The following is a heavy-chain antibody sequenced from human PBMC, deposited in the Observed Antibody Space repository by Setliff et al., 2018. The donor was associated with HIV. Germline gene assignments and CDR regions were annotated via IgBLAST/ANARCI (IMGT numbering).Heavy chain of an antibody. CDR2: IRPADSDT. CDR3: AGVFSAGWFDS. Sequence: GESLKISCKTSGYDFTTNWVGWVRQMPGKGLEWMGIIRPADSDTRVNPSFQGHVTISADKSMSTTYPQWSSLRASYTAMYYCAGVFSAGWFDSWGQGTLVTVSS. CDR1: GYDFTTNW. V-gene: IGHV5-51*01. J-gene: IGHJ5*01. D-gene: IGHD6-13*01.